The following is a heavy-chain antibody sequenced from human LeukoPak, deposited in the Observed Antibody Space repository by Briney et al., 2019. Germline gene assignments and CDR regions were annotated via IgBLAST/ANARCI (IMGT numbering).Heavy chain of an antibody. V-gene: IGHV3-30*02. J-gene: IGHJ5*02. Sequence: GGSLTLSCVASAYTFRRTGLHSARQPPGKGLEWVAFIPYDGYKKSYLDSVKGRFTISRDNYKNTVYLQMSSLRAEDTALYYCATDRNCGGGCSNWFDPWGQGTLVIVSS. CDR3: ATDRNCGGGCSNWFDP. CDR1: AYTFRRTG. D-gene: IGHD2-21*02. CDR2: IPYDGYKK.